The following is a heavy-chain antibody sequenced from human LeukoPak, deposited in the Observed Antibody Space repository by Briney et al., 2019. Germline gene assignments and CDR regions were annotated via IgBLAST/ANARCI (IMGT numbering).Heavy chain of an antibody. J-gene: IGHJ3*02. Sequence: ALVEVSCKASGYTFTSYDINWVRQATGQGLEWTGWMNPNSGNTGYAQKFQGRVTMTRNTSISTAYMELSSLRSEDTAVYYCARFYYDSSGYYPDAFDIWGQGTMVTVSS. CDR1: GYTFTSYD. D-gene: IGHD3-22*01. V-gene: IGHV1-8*01. CDR2: MNPNSGNT. CDR3: ARFYYDSSGYYPDAFDI.